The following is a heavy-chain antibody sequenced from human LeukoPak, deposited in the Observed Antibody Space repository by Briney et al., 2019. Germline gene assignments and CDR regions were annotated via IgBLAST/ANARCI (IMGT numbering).Heavy chain of an antibody. CDR1: GGSISSSSYY. D-gene: IGHD2-15*01. CDR3: ARARSVVVGWYYFDY. Sequence: SETLSLTCTVSGGSISSSSYYWGWIRQPPGKGLEWIGSIYYSGSTYYNPSLKSRVTISVDTSKNQFSLKLSSVTAADTAVYYCARARSVVVGWYYFDYWGQGTLVTVSS. V-gene: IGHV4-39*07. J-gene: IGHJ4*02. CDR2: IYYSGST.